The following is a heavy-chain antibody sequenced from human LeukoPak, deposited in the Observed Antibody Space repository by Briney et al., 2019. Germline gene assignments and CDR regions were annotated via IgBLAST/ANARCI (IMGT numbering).Heavy chain of an antibody. CDR3: ATWAFYHNLDV. CDR1: GFTIGPYA. CDR2: IEADGSGT. Sequence: GGSLRLSCAAAGFTIGPYAMYWVRQGPGRGLEWVSVIEADGSGTFYADSVRGRFTTSRDNSKNSLYLQMNSLTSEDTALYYCATWAFYHNLDVWGQGTTVIVSS. D-gene: IGHD2/OR15-2a*01. J-gene: IGHJ6*02. V-gene: IGHV3-43*02.